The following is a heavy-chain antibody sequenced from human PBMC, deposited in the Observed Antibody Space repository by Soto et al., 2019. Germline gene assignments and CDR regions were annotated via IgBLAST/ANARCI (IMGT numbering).Heavy chain of an antibody. CDR2: INPDSGGT. CDR3: ARGCSGGTCFLLSF. J-gene: IGHJ4*02. Sequence: QVQLVQSGAEVKKPGASVKVSCKASGYAFRGYQMHWLLQAPGQGLEWVGWINPDSGGTNYAQKFQGRVTMTRDTAISTIYMELSSLTSDDTAVYYCARGCSGGTCFLLSFWGQGTLVTVSS. CDR1: GYAFRGYQ. D-gene: IGHD2-15*01. V-gene: IGHV1-2*02.